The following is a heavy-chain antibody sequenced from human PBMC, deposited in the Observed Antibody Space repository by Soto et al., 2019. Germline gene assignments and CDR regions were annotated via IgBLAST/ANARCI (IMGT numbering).Heavy chain of an antibody. CDR1: GYSFKDYY. J-gene: IGHJ5*02. CDR2: ITSSGGNA. D-gene: IGHD3-16*01. Sequence: GGSLRLSCAASGYSFKDYYMTWMRQTPEKGLEWISTITSSGGNAYYAASVKGRVTISRDNAHNSLYLQMSGLRAEDTALYYCARDMYPSYVKYFDLWGQGTLVTVSS. CDR3: ARDMYPSYVKYFDL. V-gene: IGHV3-11*01.